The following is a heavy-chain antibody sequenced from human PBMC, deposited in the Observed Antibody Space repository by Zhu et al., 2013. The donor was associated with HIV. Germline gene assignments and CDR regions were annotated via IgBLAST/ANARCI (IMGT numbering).Heavy chain of an antibody. D-gene: IGHD6-6*01. CDR2: ITTYNGKT. J-gene: IGHJ6*03. Sequence: QIQLVQSGGEVRKPGASVKVSCNASGYSFPTYGITWVRQAPGQGLEWMGWITTYNGKTNYAQKFQGRVTMTADTSTSTAYMDLRSLRSDDTAVYYCARDDFRVAARAYYYYMDVWGKGTTVTVSS. V-gene: IGHV1-18*01. CDR1: GYSFPTYG. CDR3: ARDDFRVAARAYYYYMDV.